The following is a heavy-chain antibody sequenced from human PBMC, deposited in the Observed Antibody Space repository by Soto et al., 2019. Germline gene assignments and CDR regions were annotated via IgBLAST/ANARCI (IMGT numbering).Heavy chain of an antibody. D-gene: IGHD3-22*01. CDR1: GFTFGDYA. CDR2: IRSKPYGGTT. Sequence: PGGSLRLSCTASGFTFGDYAMSWFRQAPGKGLEWAGFIRSKPYGGTTEYAASVKGRFTISRDDSKSIAYLQMHSLKTEDTAMYYCTRDLADTYYYDSSGLHDAFDIWGQGTMVTVSS. V-gene: IGHV3-49*03. J-gene: IGHJ3*02. CDR3: TRDLADTYYYDSSGLHDAFDI.